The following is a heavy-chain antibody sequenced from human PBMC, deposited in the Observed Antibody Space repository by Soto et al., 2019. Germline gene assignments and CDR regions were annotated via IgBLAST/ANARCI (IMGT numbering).Heavy chain of an antibody. J-gene: IGHJ5*02. Sequence: SETLSLTCSVSGASIRSRSSYWAWIRQPPGKGLEWVGTFFSGSTYSNPSLKSRISISVDTSKNQFSLKLRSVAAADTAIYYCATTRGLAVGGSFDHWGQGTLVTVSS. D-gene: IGHD6-19*01. CDR2: FFSGST. CDR3: ATTRGLAVGGSFDH. V-gene: IGHV4-39*01. CDR1: GASIRSRSSY.